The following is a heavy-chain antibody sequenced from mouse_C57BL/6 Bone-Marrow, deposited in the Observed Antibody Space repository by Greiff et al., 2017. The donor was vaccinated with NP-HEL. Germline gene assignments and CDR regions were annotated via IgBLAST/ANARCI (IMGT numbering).Heavy chain of an antibody. Sequence: EVKLMESGPGLVKPSQSLSLTCSVTGYSITSGYYWNWIRQFPGNKLEWMGYISYDGSNNYNPSLKNRISITRDTSKNQFFLKLNSVTTEDTATYYCARENLYYAMDYWGQGTSVTVSS. J-gene: IGHJ4*01. CDR3: ARENLYYAMDY. CDR1: GYSITSGYY. V-gene: IGHV3-6*01. CDR2: ISYDGSN.